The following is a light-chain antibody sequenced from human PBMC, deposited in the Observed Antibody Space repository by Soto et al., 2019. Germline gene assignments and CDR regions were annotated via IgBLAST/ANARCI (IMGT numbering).Light chain of an antibody. Sequence: DIQLTQSPSFLSASVGDRVTITCRASQGISSHLAWYQQIPGKGPKLLIYAASTLQSGVPSRFGGSGSGTEFTLAISSLQPEDFATYYCQQVNGYPHTFGQGTKLEIK. CDR2: AAS. J-gene: IGKJ2*01. V-gene: IGKV1-9*01. CDR1: QGISSH. CDR3: QQVNGYPHT.